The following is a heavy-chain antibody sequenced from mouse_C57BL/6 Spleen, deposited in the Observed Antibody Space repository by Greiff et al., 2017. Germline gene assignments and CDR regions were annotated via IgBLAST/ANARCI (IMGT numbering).Heavy chain of an antibody. D-gene: IGHD2-4*01. CDR1: GYAFSSYW. J-gene: IGHJ3*01. CDR3: ARHYDYDGFAY. V-gene: IGHV1-80*01. Sequence: QVQLKQSGAELVKPGASVKISCKASGYAFSSYWMNWVKQRPGKGLEWIGQIYPGDGDTNYNGKFKGKATLTADKSSSTAYMQLSSLTSEDSAVSFGARHYDYDGFAYWGQGTLGTVSA. CDR2: IYPGDGDT.